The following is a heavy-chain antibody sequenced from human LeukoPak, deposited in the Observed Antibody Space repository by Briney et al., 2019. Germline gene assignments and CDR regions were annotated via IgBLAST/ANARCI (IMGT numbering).Heavy chain of an antibody. CDR2: IYSGGST. Sequence: GGSLRLSCAASGFTVSSNFMSWVRQAPGKGLEWVSVIYSGGSTYYADSVKGRFTISRDNSKNTLYLQMNSLRVEDTAVYYCARLVSSSWYDYWGQGTLVTVSS. CDR3: ARLVSSSWYDY. J-gene: IGHJ4*02. V-gene: IGHV3-66*01. D-gene: IGHD6-13*01. CDR1: GFTVSSNF.